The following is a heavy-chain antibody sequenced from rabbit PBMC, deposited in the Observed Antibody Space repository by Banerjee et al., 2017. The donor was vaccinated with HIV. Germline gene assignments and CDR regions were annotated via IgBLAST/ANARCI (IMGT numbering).Heavy chain of an antibody. Sequence: QSLEESGGDLVKPEGSLTLTCTASGFSFGKTYYMCWVRQAPGKGLEWIACVYAGSSGITYYASWAKGRFTISKTSSTTVTLQTTSLTAADTATYFCARDLAGVIGWNFDLWGPGTLVTVS. CDR1: GFSFGKTYY. CDR3: ARDLAGVIGWNFDL. J-gene: IGHJ4*01. CDR2: VYAGSSGIT. V-gene: IGHV1S40*01. D-gene: IGHD4-1*01.